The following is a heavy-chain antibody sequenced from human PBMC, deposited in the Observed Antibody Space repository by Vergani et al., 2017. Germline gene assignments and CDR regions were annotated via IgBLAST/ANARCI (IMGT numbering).Heavy chain of an antibody. CDR2: INHSGST. V-gene: IGHV4-34*01. CDR1: GGSFSGYY. CDR3: ARGRGNIVVVVAAYFDY. Sequence: QVQLQQWGAGLLKPSETLSLTCAVYGGSFSGYYWSWIRQPPGKGLEWIGEINHSGSTNYNPSLKSRVTISVDTSKNQYSLKLSSVTAADTAVYDCARGRGNIVVVVAAYFDYWGQGTLVTVSS. D-gene: IGHD2-15*01. J-gene: IGHJ4*02.